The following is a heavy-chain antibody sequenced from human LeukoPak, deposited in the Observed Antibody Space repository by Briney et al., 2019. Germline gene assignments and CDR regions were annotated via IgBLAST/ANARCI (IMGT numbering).Heavy chain of an antibody. V-gene: IGHV1-8*01. CDR1: GGTFTSYD. Sequence: GSSVKVSCKASGGTFTSYDINWVRQATGQGLEWMGWMNPNSGNTGYAQKFQGRVTMTRNTSISTAYMELSSLRSEDTAVYYCARAFSSWYWNYYYGMDVWGQGTTVTVSS. D-gene: IGHD6-13*01. CDR3: ARAFSSWYWNYYYGMDV. J-gene: IGHJ6*02. CDR2: MNPNSGNT.